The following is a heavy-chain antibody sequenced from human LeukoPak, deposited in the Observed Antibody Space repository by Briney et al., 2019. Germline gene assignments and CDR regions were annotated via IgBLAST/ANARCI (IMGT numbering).Heavy chain of an antibody. CDR1: GYTFTGYY. Sequence: ASVKVSCKASGYTFTGYYMHWVRQAPGQGLEWMGWINPNSGGTNYAQKFQGRVTMTRDTSISTAYMKLSRLRSDDTAVCYCAGLLSDGFDYWGQGTLVTVSS. CDR2: INPNSGGT. D-gene: IGHD2/OR15-2a*01. V-gene: IGHV1-2*02. J-gene: IGHJ4*02. CDR3: AGLLSDGFDY.